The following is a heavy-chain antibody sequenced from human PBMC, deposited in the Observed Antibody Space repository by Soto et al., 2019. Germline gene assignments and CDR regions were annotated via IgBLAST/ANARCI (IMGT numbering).Heavy chain of an antibody. Sequence: EVQLVESGGGLVQPGGSLNLSCAASGFPFSGSAMHGVRQASGKGLEWVGRIRSKANSYATAYAASVQGRVTISRDDSKDTAYLQMTSLKAEDTAVYYCTRPPGIASAGTDDYWVQGTLVTVSS. CDR3: TRPPGIASAGTDDY. J-gene: IGHJ4*02. D-gene: IGHD6-13*01. CDR2: IRSKANSYAT. CDR1: GFPFSGSA. V-gene: IGHV3-73*02.